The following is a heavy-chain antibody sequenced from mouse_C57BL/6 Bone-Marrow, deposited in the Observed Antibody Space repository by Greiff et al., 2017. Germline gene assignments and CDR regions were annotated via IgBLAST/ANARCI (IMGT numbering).Heavy chain of an antibody. V-gene: IGHV3-6*01. J-gene: IGHJ3*01. CDR3: ARRGLYYYGSSPAWFAY. CDR1: GYSITSGYY. CDR2: ISYDGSN. D-gene: IGHD1-1*01. Sequence: VQLKESGPGLVKPSQSLSLTCSVTGYSITSGYYWNWIRQFPGNKLEWMGYISYDGSNNYNPSLKNRISITRDTSKNQFFLKLNSVTTEDTATYYCARRGLYYYGSSPAWFAYWGQGTLVTVSA.